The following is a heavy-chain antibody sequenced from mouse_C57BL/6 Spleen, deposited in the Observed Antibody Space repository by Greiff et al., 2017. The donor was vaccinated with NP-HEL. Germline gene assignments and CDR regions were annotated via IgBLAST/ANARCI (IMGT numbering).Heavy chain of an antibody. CDR3: ARRGGSSSFDY. Sequence: QVQLQQPGAELVKPGASVKLSCKASGYTFTSYWMHWVKQRPGQGLEWIGMIHPNSGSTNYNEKFKSKATLTVDKSSSTAYMQLSSLTSEDSAVYYCARRGGSSSFDYWGQGTTLTVSS. CDR1: GYTFTSYW. V-gene: IGHV1-64*01. CDR2: IHPNSGST. D-gene: IGHD1-1*01. J-gene: IGHJ2*01.